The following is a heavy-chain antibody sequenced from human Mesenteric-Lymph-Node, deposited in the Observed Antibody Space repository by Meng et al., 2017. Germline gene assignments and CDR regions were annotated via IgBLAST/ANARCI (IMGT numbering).Heavy chain of an antibody. J-gene: IGHJ4*02. V-gene: IGHV5-51*01. CDR2: IYPGDSDT. CDR3: ARGGFGVFPSLPDY. Sequence: GESLKISCKGSGYSFTSYWIGWVRQMPGKGLEWMGIIYPGDSDTRYSPSFQGQVTISADKSISTAYMELSSLRSEDTAVYYCARGGFGVFPSLPDYWGQGTLVTVSS. D-gene: IGHD3-10*01. CDR1: GYSFTSYW.